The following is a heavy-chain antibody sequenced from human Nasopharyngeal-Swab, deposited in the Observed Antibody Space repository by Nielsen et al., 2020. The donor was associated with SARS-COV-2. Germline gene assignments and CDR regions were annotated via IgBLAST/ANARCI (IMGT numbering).Heavy chain of an antibody. CDR3: ASNLEWLLSHYYYGMDV. CDR2: ISSSSSYI. V-gene: IGHV3-21*01. J-gene: IGHJ6*02. CDR1: GFTLSSYS. D-gene: IGHD3-3*01. Sequence: GESLKIPCAASGFTLSSYSMNWVRQAPGKGLEWVSSISSSSSYIYYADSVKGRFTISRDNAKNSLYLQMNSLRAEDTAVYYCASNLEWLLSHYYYGMDVWGQGTTVTVSS.